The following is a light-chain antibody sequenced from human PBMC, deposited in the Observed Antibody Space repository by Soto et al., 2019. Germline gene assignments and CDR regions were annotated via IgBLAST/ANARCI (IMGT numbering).Light chain of an antibody. CDR2: GAS. CDR3: QQYDYWPPYT. V-gene: IGKV3-15*01. CDR1: QSIRDN. J-gene: IGKJ2*01. Sequence: EIVMTQSPATLSVSPGERAIVSCRASQSIRDNLAWYQQTPGRAPRLLIYGASIRATGVPARFSGSGSGTEFTLTFSSLQSEDFAVYYCQQYDYWPPYTFGQGTKVEIK.